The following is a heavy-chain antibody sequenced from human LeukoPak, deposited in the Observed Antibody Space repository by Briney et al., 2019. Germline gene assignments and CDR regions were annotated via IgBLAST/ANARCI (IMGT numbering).Heavy chain of an antibody. CDR3: AKDQVWIVVGSFDY. J-gene: IGHJ4*02. CDR1: GFTFSSYA. V-gene: IGHV3-23*01. Sequence: PGGSLRLSCAASGFTFSSYAMSWVHQAPGKGLEWVSGISGSGGSTYYADSVKGRFTISRDNSKNTLYLQMTSLRAEDTAVYYCAKDQVWIVVGSFDYWGQGTLVTVSS. CDR2: ISGSGGST. D-gene: IGHD3-22*01.